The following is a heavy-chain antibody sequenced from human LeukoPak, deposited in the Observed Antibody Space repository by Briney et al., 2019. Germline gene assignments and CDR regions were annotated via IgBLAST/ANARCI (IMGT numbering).Heavy chain of an antibody. CDR1: GFTFSSYA. D-gene: IGHD7-27*01. V-gene: IGHV3-23*01. J-gene: IGHJ4*02. Sequence: PGGSLKLSCAASGFTFSSYAMTWVRQAPGKGLEWVSTISGSGGSTYYADSVKGRFTISRDNSKNTLYLQMNSLRAEDTAVYYCAKAKNPTGDPFDYWGQGTLVTVSS. CDR3: AKAKNPTGDPFDY. CDR2: ISGSGGST.